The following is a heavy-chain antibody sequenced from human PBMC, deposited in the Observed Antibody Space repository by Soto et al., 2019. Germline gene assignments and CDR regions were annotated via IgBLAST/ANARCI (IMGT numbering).Heavy chain of an antibody. V-gene: IGHV1-69*13. D-gene: IGHD3-22*01. Sequence: SVKVSCKASGGTFSSYAISWVRQAPGQGLEWMGGIIPIFGTANYAQKFQGRVTITADESTSTAYMELSSLRSEDTAVYYCARLGDYYDTYFDYWGQGTLVTVSS. CDR1: GGTFSSYA. CDR2: IIPIFGTA. J-gene: IGHJ4*02. CDR3: ARLGDYYDTYFDY.